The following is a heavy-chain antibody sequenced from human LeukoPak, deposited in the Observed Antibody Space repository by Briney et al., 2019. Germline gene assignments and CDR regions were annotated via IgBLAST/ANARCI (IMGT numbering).Heavy chain of an antibody. V-gene: IGHV1-69*06. D-gene: IGHD6-13*01. J-gene: IGHJ5*02. CDR1: GGTFSSYA. CDR2: IIPIFGTA. Sequence: ASVKVSCKASGGTFSSYAISWVRQAPGQGLEWMGGIIPIFGTANYAQKFQGRVTITADKSTSTAYMELSSLRSEDTAVYYCARVVAAAGSRPHYNWFDPWGQGTLVTVSS. CDR3: ARVVAAAGSRPHYNWFDP.